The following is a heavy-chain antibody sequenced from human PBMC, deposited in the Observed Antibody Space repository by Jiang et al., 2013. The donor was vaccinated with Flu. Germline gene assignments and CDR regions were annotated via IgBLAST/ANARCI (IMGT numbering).Heavy chain of an antibody. J-gene: IGHJ6*02. V-gene: IGHV1-69*01. CDR1: GGTFNTYA. CDR3: ARGRIAGTKASYYYYGMDV. Sequence: GAEVKKPGSSVKVSCKASGGTFNTYAFIWVRQAPGQGLEWMGGVIPIFGTTNYAQKFQGRVTLTADESTSTAYMELSSLRSEDTALYYCARGRIAGTKASYYYYGMDVWGQGTSVTVSS. CDR2: VIPIFGTT. D-gene: IGHD1-7*01.